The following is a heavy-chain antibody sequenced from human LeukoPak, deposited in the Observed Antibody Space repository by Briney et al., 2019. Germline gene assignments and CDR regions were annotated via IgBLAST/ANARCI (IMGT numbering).Heavy chain of an antibody. D-gene: IGHD5-18*01. J-gene: IGHJ4*02. V-gene: IGHV3-23*01. Sequence: GGSLRLSCAVSGFTFSNHGVSCVRQAPGKGLEWVSTISGNGGSTYYAGSVKGRFTISRDNSKNMVYLQMDSLRAEDTAAYYSAKLNSYGDYWGQGTLVTISS. CDR1: GFTFSNHG. CDR3: AKLNSYGDY. CDR2: ISGNGGST.